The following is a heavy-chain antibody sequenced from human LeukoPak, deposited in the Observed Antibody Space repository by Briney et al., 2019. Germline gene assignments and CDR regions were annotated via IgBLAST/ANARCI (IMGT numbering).Heavy chain of an antibody. V-gene: IGHV4-59*01. CDR3: ARDRRRELLHAFDI. J-gene: IGHJ3*02. Sequence: PSETLSLTCTVSGGTISRNYWSWIRQPPGKGLEWVAYIDYIGSTNYSPSLKGRLTISMDASKNQFSLNLSSVTAADTAVYYCARDRRRELLHAFDIWGQGTMVTVSS. D-gene: IGHD1-26*01. CDR2: IDYIGST. CDR1: GGTISRNY.